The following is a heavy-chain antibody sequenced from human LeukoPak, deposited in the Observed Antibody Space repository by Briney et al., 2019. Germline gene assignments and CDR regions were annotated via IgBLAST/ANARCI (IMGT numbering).Heavy chain of an antibody. Sequence: SETLSLTCTVSGGSISSYYWSWIRQPPGKGLEWIGYIYTSGSTNYNPSLKSRVTISVDTSKNQFSLKLSSVTAADTAVYYCVRGMEDFWSGYYYFDYWGQGTLVTVSS. J-gene: IGHJ4*02. D-gene: IGHD3-3*01. CDR2: IYTSGST. V-gene: IGHV4-4*09. CDR1: GGSISSYY. CDR3: VRGMEDFWSGYYYFDY.